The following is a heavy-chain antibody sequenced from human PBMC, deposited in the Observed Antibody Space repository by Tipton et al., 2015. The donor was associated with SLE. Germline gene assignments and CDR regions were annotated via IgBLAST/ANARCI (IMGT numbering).Heavy chain of an antibody. CDR3: ARDLGSSGSFDY. J-gene: IGHJ4*02. V-gene: IGHV4-34*01. CDR2: INHSGST. CDR1: GGSFSGYY. Sequence: TLSLTCAVYGGSFSGYYWSWIRQPPGKGLEWIGEINHSGSTNYNPSLKSRVTISVDRSKNQFSLKLSSVTAADTAVYYCARDLGSSGSFDYWGQGTLVTASS. D-gene: IGHD6-13*01.